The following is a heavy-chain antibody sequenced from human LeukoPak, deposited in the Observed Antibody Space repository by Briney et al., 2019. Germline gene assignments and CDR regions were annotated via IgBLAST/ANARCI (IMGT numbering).Heavy chain of an antibody. Sequence: GGSLRLSCAASGFTFSSYAMSWVRQAPGKGLEWVSAISGSGGSTYYADSVKGRFAISRDNSKNTLYLQMNSLRAEDTAVYYCAKGRFTSGWSQIDYSGQGTLVTVSS. CDR1: GFTFSSYA. D-gene: IGHD6-19*01. CDR2: ISGSGGST. CDR3: AKGRFTSGWSQIDY. V-gene: IGHV3-23*01. J-gene: IGHJ4*02.